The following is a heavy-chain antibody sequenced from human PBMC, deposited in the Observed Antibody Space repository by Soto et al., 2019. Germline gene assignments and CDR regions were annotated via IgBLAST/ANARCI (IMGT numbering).Heavy chain of an antibody. CDR1: GYSFTSYW. CDR3: ARHVSGYSYGYVWFDS. Sequence: GESLKISCKGSGYSFTSYWIGWVRQMPGKGLEWMGIIYPGDSDTRYSPSFQGQVTISADKSISTAYLKLNSVTAADTAVYYCARHVSGYSYGYVWFDSWGQGTLVTVSS. D-gene: IGHD5-18*01. CDR2: IYPGDSDT. V-gene: IGHV5-51*01. J-gene: IGHJ5*01.